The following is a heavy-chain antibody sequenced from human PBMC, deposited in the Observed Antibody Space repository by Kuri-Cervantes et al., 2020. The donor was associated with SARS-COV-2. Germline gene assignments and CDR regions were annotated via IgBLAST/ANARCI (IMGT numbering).Heavy chain of an antibody. J-gene: IGHJ6*03. CDR1: GYTFPTYW. Sequence: GESLKISCKGSGYTFPTYWISWVRQMPGKGLEWMGIIYPGDSDTKYSPSFQGQVTISADKSISTAFLQWSSLKASDTAMYYCARRAYGEQVDYYYMDVWGKGTTVTVSS. D-gene: IGHD4-17*01. CDR3: ARRAYGEQVDYYYMDV. CDR2: IYPGDSDT. V-gene: IGHV5-51*01.